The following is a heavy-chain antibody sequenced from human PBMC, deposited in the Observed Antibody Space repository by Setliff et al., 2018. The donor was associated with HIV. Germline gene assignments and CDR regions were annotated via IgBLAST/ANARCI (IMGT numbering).Heavy chain of an antibody. CDR3: AGGGSSSSY. Sequence: GSLRLSCAASGFTFSDFYMTWIRQTPGKGLEGVSYISSSGSAIYYADSVKGRFTISRDNARNSLYLQMNSLRAEDTAVYYCAGGGSSSSYWGQGTLVTVSS. J-gene: IGHJ4*02. D-gene: IGHD6-13*01. CDR1: GFTFSDFY. V-gene: IGHV3-11*04. CDR2: ISSSGSAI.